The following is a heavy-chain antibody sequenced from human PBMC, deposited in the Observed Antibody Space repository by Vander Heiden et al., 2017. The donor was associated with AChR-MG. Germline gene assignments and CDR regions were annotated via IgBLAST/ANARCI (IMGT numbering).Heavy chain of an antibody. J-gene: IGHJ5*02. V-gene: IGHV1-8*02. Sequence: QVQLVQSGAEVKKPGASVKVSCKASGYTFTSYDIHWVRQATGQGLGWMGWMNPNSGNTGYAQKFQGRVTMTRNTSISTAYMELSSLRSEDTAVYYCARGTSLIAAAGTTRGVVYWFDPWGQGTLVTVSS. CDR3: ARGTSLIAAAGTTRGVVYWFDP. D-gene: IGHD6-13*01. CDR2: MNPNSGNT. CDR1: GYTFTSYD.